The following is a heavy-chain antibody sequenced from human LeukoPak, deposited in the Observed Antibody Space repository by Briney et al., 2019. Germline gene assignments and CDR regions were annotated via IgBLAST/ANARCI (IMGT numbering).Heavy chain of an antibody. CDR2: IRYDGSNK. D-gene: IGHD2-2*02. V-gene: IGHV3-30*02. CDR3: AKMLGYCSSTSCYTVEDY. CDR1: GFTFSSYG. Sequence: PGGSLRLSCAASGFTFSSYGMHWVHQAPGKGLEWVAFIRYDGSNKYYADSVKGRFTISRDNSKNTLYLQTNSLRAEGTAVYYCAKMLGYCSSTSCYTVEDYWGQGTLVTVSS. J-gene: IGHJ4*02.